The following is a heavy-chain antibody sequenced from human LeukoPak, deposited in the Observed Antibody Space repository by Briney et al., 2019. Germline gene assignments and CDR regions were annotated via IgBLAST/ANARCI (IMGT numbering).Heavy chain of an antibody. CDR2: IHHSGTT. CDR1: GYSVDSGYF. Sequence: SETLSLTCIVSGYSVDSGYFWGWIRQPPGKGLEWIGNIHHSGTTYYNPSLKSRVTISVDTSKNQFSLKLSSVTAADTAVYYCARGSERWLQNFDYWGQGTLVTVSS. V-gene: IGHV4-38-2*02. J-gene: IGHJ4*02. CDR3: ARGSERWLQNFDY. D-gene: IGHD5-24*01.